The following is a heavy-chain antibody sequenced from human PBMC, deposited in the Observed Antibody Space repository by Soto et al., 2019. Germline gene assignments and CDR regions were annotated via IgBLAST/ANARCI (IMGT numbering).Heavy chain of an antibody. V-gene: IGHV4-34*01. Sequence: QVQLQQWGAGLLKPSETLSLTCAVYGGSFSDYYWNWIRQPPGKGLEWIGEINRSGSTNYNPSLKSRVTISVDTSKNQFSLKLTSVTAADTAMYYCAGGNALTYWDQGTLVTVSS. D-gene: IGHD2-2*01. CDR2: INRSGST. CDR3: AGGNALTY. CDR1: GGSFSDYY. J-gene: IGHJ4*02.